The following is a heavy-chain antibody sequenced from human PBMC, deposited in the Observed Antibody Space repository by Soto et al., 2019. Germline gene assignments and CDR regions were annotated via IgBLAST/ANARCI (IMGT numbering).Heavy chain of an antibody. V-gene: IGHV4-59*08. CDR2: IYYSGST. J-gene: IGHJ5*02. CDR1: GGSINSYY. Sequence: SETLSLTCSVSGGSINSYYWSWVRQPPGKGLEWIGYIYYSGSTNYNPSLKSRITISVDTSKNQFSLKVSSVTAADTAVYYCARQSSSWDKWFDPWGQGTLVTVS. D-gene: IGHD6-13*01. CDR3: ARQSSSWDKWFDP.